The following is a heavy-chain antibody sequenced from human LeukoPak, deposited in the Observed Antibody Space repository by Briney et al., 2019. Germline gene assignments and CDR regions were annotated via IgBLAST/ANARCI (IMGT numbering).Heavy chain of an antibody. Sequence: GGSLRLFCTASGFTFNNYHMAWVGQAPGRGLGSISSISNSGGNTYYSDSVKGRFTISRDNSQTTVGLQMNSLTAEDTAKYYCARIFSLTPTYWYGLDVWGQGTTVTVSS. CDR1: GFTFNNYH. CDR3: ARIFSLTPTYWYGLDV. D-gene: IGHD2/OR15-2a*01. J-gene: IGHJ6*02. CDR2: ISNSGGNT. V-gene: IGHV3-23*01.